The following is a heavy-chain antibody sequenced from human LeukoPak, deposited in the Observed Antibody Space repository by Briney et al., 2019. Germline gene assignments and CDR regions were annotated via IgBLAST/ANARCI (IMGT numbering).Heavy chain of an antibody. Sequence: GGSLRLSCAASGFTFSSYAMSWVRQAPGKGLEWVSAISGSGGSTYYADSVKGRFTISRDNSKNTLYLQMNSLRAEDTAVDYCAKGGRGPDAFDIWGQGTMVTVSS. CDR3: AKGGRGPDAFDI. J-gene: IGHJ3*02. D-gene: IGHD3-16*01. V-gene: IGHV3-23*01. CDR1: GFTFSSYA. CDR2: ISGSGGST.